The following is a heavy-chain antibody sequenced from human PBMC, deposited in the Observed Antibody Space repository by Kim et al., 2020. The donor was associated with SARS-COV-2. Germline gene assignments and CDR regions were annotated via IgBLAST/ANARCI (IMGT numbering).Heavy chain of an antibody. J-gene: IGHJ5*01. CDR3: AKDIPHYYDSSGYDARFDP. V-gene: IGHV3-23*01. CDR1: GFTFSSYA. D-gene: IGHD3-22*01. Sequence: GGSLRLSCAASGFTFSSYAMSWVRQAPGKGLEWVSAISGSGGSTYYADSVKGRFTISRDNSKNTLYLQMNSLRAEDTAVYYCAKDIPHYYDSSGYDARFDPWGQGTLVTVSS. CDR2: ISGSGGST.